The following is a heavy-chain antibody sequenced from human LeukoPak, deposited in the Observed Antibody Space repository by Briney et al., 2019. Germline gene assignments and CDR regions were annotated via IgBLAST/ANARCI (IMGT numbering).Heavy chain of an antibody. CDR2: IYYSGST. D-gene: IGHD5-12*01. CDR1: GGSISSGGYY. V-gene: IGHV4-39*01. Sequence: PSETLSLTCTVSGGSISSGGYYWSWIRQHPGKGLEWIGYIYYSGSTYYNPSLKSRVTISVDTSKSQFSLELSSVTAADTAVYYCARHQSGYNWFDPWGQGTLVTVSS. CDR3: ARHQSGYNWFDP. J-gene: IGHJ5*02.